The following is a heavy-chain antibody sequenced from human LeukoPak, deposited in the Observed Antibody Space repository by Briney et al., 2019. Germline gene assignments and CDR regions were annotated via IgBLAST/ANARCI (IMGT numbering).Heavy chain of an antibody. Sequence: GGSLRLSCAASGFTFSSYWMHWVRQAPGKGLVWVSRINSDGSSTSYADSVKGRFTISRDNAKNTLYLQMNSLRAEDTAMYYCARAMVVPDDAFDIWGQGTMVTVSS. V-gene: IGHV3-74*01. D-gene: IGHD2-15*01. CDR3: ARAMVVPDDAFDI. CDR2: INSDGSST. CDR1: GFTFSSYW. J-gene: IGHJ3*02.